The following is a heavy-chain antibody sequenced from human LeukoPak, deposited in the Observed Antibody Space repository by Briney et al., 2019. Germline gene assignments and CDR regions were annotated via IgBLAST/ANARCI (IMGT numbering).Heavy chain of an antibody. D-gene: IGHD1-26*01. CDR1: GGTFSSYA. Sequence: ASVKVSCKASGGTFSSYAISWVRQAPGQGLEWMGWISAYNGNTNYAQKLQGRVTMTTDTSTSTAYMELRSLRSDDTAVYYCAREGSGSYRVQLDYWGQGTLVTVSS. CDR3: AREGSGSYRVQLDY. J-gene: IGHJ4*02. V-gene: IGHV1-18*01. CDR2: ISAYNGNT.